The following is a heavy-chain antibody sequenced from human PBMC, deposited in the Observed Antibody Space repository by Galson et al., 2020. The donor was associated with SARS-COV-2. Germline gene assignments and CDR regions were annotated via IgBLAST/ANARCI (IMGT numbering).Heavy chain of an antibody. V-gene: IGHV3-66*02. CDR2: IFRGGNT. J-gene: IGHJ6*03. CDR3: ASHTAPYYSYFYMDV. Sequence: GGSLRLSCAASGFTVTSNYITWVRQAPGKGLEWVLVIFRGGNTYYADSVKGRFTISRDSSKNTLYLQMNSLRADDTAVYYCASHTAPYYSYFYMDVWGKGTTVTISS. D-gene: IGHD5-18*01. CDR1: GFTVTSNY.